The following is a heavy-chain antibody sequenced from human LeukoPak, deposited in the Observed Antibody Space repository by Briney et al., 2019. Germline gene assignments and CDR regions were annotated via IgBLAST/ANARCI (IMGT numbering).Heavy chain of an antibody. Sequence: GGSLRLSCAASRFTFSNYWMSWVRQAPGQGLEWVANIKDDGREKYYVDSVKGRFTISRDNAKNSLYLQMNSLRGEDTAVYYCARVTAVAAVYFFDSWGQGTLVTVSS. CDR3: ARVTAVAAVYFFDS. D-gene: IGHD6-19*01. J-gene: IGHJ4*01. CDR1: RFTFSNYW. CDR2: IKDDGREK. V-gene: IGHV3-7*05.